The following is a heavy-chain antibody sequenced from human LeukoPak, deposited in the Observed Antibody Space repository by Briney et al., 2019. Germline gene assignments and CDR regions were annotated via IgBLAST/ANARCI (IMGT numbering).Heavy chain of an antibody. CDR1: GGSISSYY. D-gene: IGHD3-22*01. J-gene: IGHJ4*02. V-gene: IGHV4-4*07. CDR2: IYTSGST. CDR3: ARDKYYYDSSGSIRFDY. Sequence: SETLSLTCTVSGGSISSYYWSWIRQPAGKGLEWMGRIYTSGSTNYNPSLKSRVTMSVDTSKNQFSLKLSSVTAADTAVYYCARDKYYYDSSGSIRFDYWGQGTLVTVSS.